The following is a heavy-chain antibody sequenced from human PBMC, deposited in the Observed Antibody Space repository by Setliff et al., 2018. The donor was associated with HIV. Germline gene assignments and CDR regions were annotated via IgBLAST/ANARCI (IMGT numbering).Heavy chain of an antibody. D-gene: IGHD2-2*03. Sequence: PGGSLSLSCAVSGFTFSDYYMNWLRQAPGKGMEWSAFAGGSGGSDTNYAESLKGRFTISRDNAKNSLYLQMNSLTVEDTSVYYCARWIDRPLHAFEIWGQGTMVTVSS. CDR3: ARWIDRPLHAFEI. CDR2: AGGSGGSDT. J-gene: IGHJ3*02. CDR1: GFTFSDYY. V-gene: IGHV3-11*06.